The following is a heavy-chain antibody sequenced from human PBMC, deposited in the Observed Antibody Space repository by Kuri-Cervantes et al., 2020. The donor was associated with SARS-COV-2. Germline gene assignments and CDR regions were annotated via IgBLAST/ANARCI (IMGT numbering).Heavy chain of an antibody. V-gene: IGHV3-33*01. CDR1: GFTFSSYG. Sequence: GESLKISCAASGFTFSSYGMHWIRQAPGKGLEWVAVIWYDGSNKYYADSVKGRFTISRDNSKNTLYLQMNSLRAEDTAVYYCAAPASYGYYWYFDLWGRGTLVTVSS. CDR3: AAPASYGYYWYFDL. D-gene: IGHD5-18*01. J-gene: IGHJ2*01. CDR2: IWYDGSNK.